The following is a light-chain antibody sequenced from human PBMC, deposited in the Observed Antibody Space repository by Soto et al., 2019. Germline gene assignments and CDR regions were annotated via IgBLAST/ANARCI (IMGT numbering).Light chain of an antibody. CDR3: GSYTGSIYV. J-gene: IGLJ1*01. V-gene: IGLV2-14*01. CDR1: SSDVGGCEF. Sequence: QSALTQPASVSGSPGQSITISCTGTSSDVGGCEFVSWYQQHPGKAPKLMIYEVSNRPSGVSSRFSGSKSGNTASLTISGLQAEDEADYYCGSYTGSIYVFGTGTKVTV. CDR2: EVS.